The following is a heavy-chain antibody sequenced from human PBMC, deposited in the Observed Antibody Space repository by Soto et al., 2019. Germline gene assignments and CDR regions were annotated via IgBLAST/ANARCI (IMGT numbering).Heavy chain of an antibody. CDR2: ISYDGSNK. CDR3: ARVFRDSSGSLDY. J-gene: IGHJ4*02. V-gene: IGHV3-30-3*01. Sequence: QVQLVESGGGVVQPGRSLRLSCAASGFTFSSYAMHWVRQAPGKGLEWVAVISYDGSNKYYADSVKGRFTISRDNSKNTLYLQMNSLRAEDMAVYYCARVFRDSSGSLDYWGQGTLVTVSS. CDR1: GFTFSSYA. D-gene: IGHD3-22*01.